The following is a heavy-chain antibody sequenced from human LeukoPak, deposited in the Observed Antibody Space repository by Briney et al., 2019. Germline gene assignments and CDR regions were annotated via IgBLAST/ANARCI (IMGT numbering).Heavy chain of an antibody. V-gene: IGHV3-64*01. J-gene: IGHJ1*01. CDR2: ISKNGRNT. Sequence: ASVKVSCKASGYTFTSYYMHWVRQAPGKGLEFVSAISKNGRNTYYGNSMKGRFTISRDISKNTLYLQMGSMRPEDMAVYYCARVDSGSACASWGQGILVTVSS. D-gene: IGHD6-19*01. CDR3: ARVDSGSACAS. CDR1: GYTFTSYY.